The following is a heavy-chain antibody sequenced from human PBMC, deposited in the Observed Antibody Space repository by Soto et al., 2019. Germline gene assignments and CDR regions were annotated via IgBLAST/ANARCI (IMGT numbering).Heavy chain of an antibody. CDR1: NGSISSRCYY. J-gene: IGHJ4*02. Sequence: SETLSLTCTVSNGSISSRCYYWSWVRQHPGRGLEWIGHIYHSATTYYHLSLQGRVTISVDTSKNQFSLKLNSVTAADTAVYYCARVKSVVRGYFDFWGQGMLVTVSS. CDR2: IYHSATT. CDR3: ARVKSVVRGYFDF. D-gene: IGHD2-15*01. V-gene: IGHV4-31*03.